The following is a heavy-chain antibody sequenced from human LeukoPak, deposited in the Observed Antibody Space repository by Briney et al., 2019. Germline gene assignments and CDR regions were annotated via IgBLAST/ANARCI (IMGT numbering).Heavy chain of an antibody. D-gene: IGHD2-15*01. Sequence: ASVKVSCKASGYTFTGYYMHWVRQAPGQGLEWMGWINPNSGGTNYAQKFQGRVTMTRDTSISTAYMELSRLRSDDTAVYYCARDFLAPMGGFQADMDVWGKGTTVTVSS. CDR1: GYTFTGYY. J-gene: IGHJ6*03. CDR3: ARDFLAPMGGFQADMDV. CDR2: INPNSGGT. V-gene: IGHV1-2*02.